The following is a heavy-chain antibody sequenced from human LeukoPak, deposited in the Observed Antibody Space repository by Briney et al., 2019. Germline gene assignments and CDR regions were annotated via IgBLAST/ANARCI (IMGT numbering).Heavy chain of an antibody. CDR1: GFTFSDYY. D-gene: IGHD3-3*01. CDR2: ISSSGSTI. J-gene: IGHJ4*02. CDR3: AKGSRDSRPYYFDF. Sequence: PGGSLRLSCAASGFTFSDYYMSWIRQAPGKGLEWVSYISSSGSTIYYADSVKGRFTISRDNAKNSLYLQMNSLRAEDMAIYYCAKGSRDSRPYYFDFWGLGTLVTVSS. V-gene: IGHV3-11*01.